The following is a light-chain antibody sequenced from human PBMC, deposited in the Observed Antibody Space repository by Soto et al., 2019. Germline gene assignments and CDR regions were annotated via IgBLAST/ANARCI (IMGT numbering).Light chain of an antibody. Sequence: DIQMTQSPSTLSASVGDRVTITCRASQSISSWLAWYQQKPEKAPKLLIYDASSLESVVPSRFSGSGSGTEFTLTISSLQPDDFATYYCQQYNSYSWTFGQGTKVEIK. V-gene: IGKV1-5*01. CDR3: QQYNSYSWT. CDR2: DAS. J-gene: IGKJ1*01. CDR1: QSISSW.